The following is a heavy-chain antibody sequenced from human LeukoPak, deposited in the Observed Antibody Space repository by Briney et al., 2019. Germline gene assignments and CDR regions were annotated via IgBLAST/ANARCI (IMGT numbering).Heavy chain of an antibody. J-gene: IGHJ4*02. CDR3: ARDGDGRGEDFDY. Sequence: GRSLRLSCAASGFTFSSYAMHWVRQAPGKRLEWVAVISYDGSNKYYADSVKGRFTISRDNAKNFLYLQMNSLRVEDTALYYCARDGDGRGEDFDYWGQGILVTVSS. CDR2: ISYDGSNK. V-gene: IGHV3-30-3*01. D-gene: IGHD4-17*01. CDR1: GFTFSSYA.